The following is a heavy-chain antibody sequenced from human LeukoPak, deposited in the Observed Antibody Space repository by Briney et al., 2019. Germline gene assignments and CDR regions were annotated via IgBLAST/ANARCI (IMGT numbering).Heavy chain of an antibody. D-gene: IGHD3-10*01. Sequence: ASVTVSCKASGYTFTGYYMHWVRQAPGQGLEGMGWINPNSGGTNYAQKFQGRVTMTRDTSISTAYMELSRLRSDDTAVYYCASGYYYGSGRNTGDYWGQGTLVTVSS. CDR3: ASGYYYGSGRNTGDY. CDR1: GYTFTGYY. CDR2: INPNSGGT. J-gene: IGHJ4*02. V-gene: IGHV1-2*02.